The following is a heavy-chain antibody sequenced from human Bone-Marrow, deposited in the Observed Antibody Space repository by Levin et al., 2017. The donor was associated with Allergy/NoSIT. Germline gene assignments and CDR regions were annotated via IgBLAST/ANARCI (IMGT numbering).Heavy chain of an antibody. J-gene: IGHJ4*02. D-gene: IGHD2-2*02. Sequence: GGSLRLSCSASGFTFSSYAMHWVRQAPGKGLEYVSAISSNGGSTYYADSVKGRFTISRDNSKNTLYLQMSSLRAEDTAVYYCVKDEGYCSSTSCYRTFDYWGQGTLVTVSS. CDR1: GFTFSSYA. V-gene: IGHV3-64D*06. CDR3: VKDEGYCSSTSCYRTFDY. CDR2: ISSNGGST.